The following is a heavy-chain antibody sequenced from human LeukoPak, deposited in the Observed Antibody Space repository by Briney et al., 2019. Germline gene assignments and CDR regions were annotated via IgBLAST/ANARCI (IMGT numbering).Heavy chain of an antibody. J-gene: IGHJ4*02. CDR3: ARPQDVETRVLDY. V-gene: IGHV5-51*01. CDR2: IYPSDSDT. D-gene: IGHD5-24*01. Sequence: SGESLKISCKGSGYSFTSYWIGWVRQMPGKGLEWMGIIYPSDSDTRYSPSFQGQVTISADKSISTAYLQWSSLKASDTAMYYCARPQDVETRVLDYWGQGALVTVSS. CDR1: GYSFTSYW.